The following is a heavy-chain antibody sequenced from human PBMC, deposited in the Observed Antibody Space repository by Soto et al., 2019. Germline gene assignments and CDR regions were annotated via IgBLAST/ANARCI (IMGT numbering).Heavy chain of an antibody. D-gene: IGHD3-16*01. CDR1: GGSISSYY. Sequence: QVQLQESGPGLVKPSETLSLTCTVSGGSISSYYWSWIRQPPGKGLEWIGYIYYSGSTNYNPSLKRRGTLSVDTSKSQCSLKLSSVTAADTAVYYCARDAAKGWGGYGMDVWGQGTTVTVSS. V-gene: IGHV4-59*01. CDR2: IYYSGST. J-gene: IGHJ6*02. CDR3: ARDAAKGWGGYGMDV.